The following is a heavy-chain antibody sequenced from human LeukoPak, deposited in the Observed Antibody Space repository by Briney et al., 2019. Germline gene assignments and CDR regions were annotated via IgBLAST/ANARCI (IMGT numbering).Heavy chain of an antibody. CDR2: IIPIFGTA. CDR1: GYTFTGYY. J-gene: IGHJ5*02. CDR3: AREIPISSGWANWFDP. V-gene: IGHV1-69*06. Sequence: ASVKVSCKASGYTFTGYYMHWVRQAPGQGLEWMGGIIPIFGTANYAQKFQGRVTITADKSTSTAYMELSSLRSEDTAVYYCAREIPISSGWANWFDPWGQGTLVTVSS. D-gene: IGHD6-19*01.